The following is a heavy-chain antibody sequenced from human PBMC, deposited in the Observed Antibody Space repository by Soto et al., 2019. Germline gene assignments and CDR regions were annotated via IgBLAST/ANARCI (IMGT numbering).Heavy chain of an antibody. CDR1: EGTFASYS. CDR2: IIPLMRTV. V-gene: IGHV1-69*06. D-gene: IGHD2-21*01. J-gene: IGHJ6*02. Sequence: QEELVQSGAEVKKPGSSVNVSCRTSEGTFASYSITWLRQAPGQRLEWMGEIIPLMRTVNYAQKFQDIVTITGDRSTSTVYMALSSLRSDDTAVYYCTRDPVDLFGYLDVWGQGTPVTVSS. CDR3: TRDPVDLFGYLDV.